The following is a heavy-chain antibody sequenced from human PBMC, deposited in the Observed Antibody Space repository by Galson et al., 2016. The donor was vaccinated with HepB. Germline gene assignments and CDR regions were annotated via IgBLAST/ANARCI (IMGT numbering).Heavy chain of an antibody. CDR2: LNAGKGDT. J-gene: IGHJ5*02. V-gene: IGHV1-3*01. D-gene: IGHD3-22*01. CDR1: GCTFRNYA. Sequence: SVKVSCKASGCTFRNYAIHWVRQAPGQSLEWMGWLNAGKGDTKFSQRFQGRLNISRDTAATTVYMDLRSLRSEDTAVYYCARGSSDFDHWGQGTLVTVST. CDR3: ARGSSDFDH.